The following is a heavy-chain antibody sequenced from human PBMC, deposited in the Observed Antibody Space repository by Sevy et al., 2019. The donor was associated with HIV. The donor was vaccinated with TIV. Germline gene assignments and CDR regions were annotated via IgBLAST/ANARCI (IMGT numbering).Heavy chain of an antibody. CDR2: IYPGDSDT. CDR3: ARGWGDLGFNY. CDR1: GYIFPTYW. J-gene: IGHJ4*02. V-gene: IGHV5-51*01. Sequence: GESLKISCKGSGYIFPTYWIGWVRQMPGKGLEWMGIIYPGDSDTRYSPSFQGQVTISADKSITTAYLQWTSLKASDTAMYYCARGWGDLGFNYWGQVTLVTVSS. D-gene: IGHD3-16*01.